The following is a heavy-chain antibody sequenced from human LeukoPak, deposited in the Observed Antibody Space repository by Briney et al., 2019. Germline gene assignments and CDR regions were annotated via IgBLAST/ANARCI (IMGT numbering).Heavy chain of an antibody. CDR3: ARAAPSSSGYWSTPFDY. J-gene: IGHJ4*02. Sequence: SETLSLTCTVSGGSISSGSHYWSWIRQPAGKGLEWIGRIYTSGSTNYNPSLKSRVTISVDTSKNQFSLKLSSVTAADTAVYYCARAAPSSSGYWSTPFDYWGQGTLVTVSS. V-gene: IGHV4-61*02. D-gene: IGHD3-22*01. CDR2: IYTSGST. CDR1: GGSISSGSHY.